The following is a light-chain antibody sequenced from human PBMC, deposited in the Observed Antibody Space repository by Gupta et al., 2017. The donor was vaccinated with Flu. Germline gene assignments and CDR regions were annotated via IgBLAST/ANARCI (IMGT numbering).Light chain of an antibody. V-gene: IGLV1-51*02. Sequence: KVTISCSGSSSNIGNNYVSWSQQLPGPAPKLLIYENDKRPSRIPARFSGSKSDTSATLGITGLLTGDEADYYCGTWDSSRSGWVFGGGTTLTVL. CDR2: END. J-gene: IGLJ3*02. CDR1: SSNIGNNY. CDR3: GTWDSSRSGWV.